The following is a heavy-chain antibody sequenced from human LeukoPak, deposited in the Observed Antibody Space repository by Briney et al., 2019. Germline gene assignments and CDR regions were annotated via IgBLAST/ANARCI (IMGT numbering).Heavy chain of an antibody. CDR2: ISRSGGTI. J-gene: IGHJ3*02. D-gene: IGHD1-1*01. CDR3: ARDTVTTGVDAFDI. CDR1: GFPFSGYE. Sequence: GGSLRLSCAASGFPFSGYEMNWVRQAPGKGLEWVSYISRSGGTIYYADSVKGRFTISRDNAKNSLYLQMNSLRAEDTAVYYCARDTVTTGVDAFDIWGQGTMVTVPS. V-gene: IGHV3-48*03.